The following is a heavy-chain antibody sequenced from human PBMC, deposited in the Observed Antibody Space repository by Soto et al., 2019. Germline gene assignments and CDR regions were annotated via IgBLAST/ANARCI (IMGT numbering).Heavy chain of an antibody. D-gene: IGHD3-10*01. Sequence: KQSETLSLTCAVYGGSFSGYYWSWIRQPPGKGLEWIGEINHSGSTNYNPSLKSRVTISVDTSKNQFSLKLSSVTAADTAVYYCARVSVIHGEDWFDPWGQGTLVTVSS. CDR2: INHSGST. CDR3: ARVSVIHGEDWFDP. V-gene: IGHV4-34*01. J-gene: IGHJ5*02. CDR1: GGSFSGYY.